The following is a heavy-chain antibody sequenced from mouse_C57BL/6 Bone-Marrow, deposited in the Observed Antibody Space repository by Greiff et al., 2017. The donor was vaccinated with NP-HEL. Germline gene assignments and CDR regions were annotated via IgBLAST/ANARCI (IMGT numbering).Heavy chain of an antibody. V-gene: IGHV1-81*01. CDR1: GYTFTSYG. Sequence: VQLQQSGAELARPGASVKLSCKASGYTFTSYGISWVKQRTGQGLEWIGEIYPRSGNTYYNEKFKGKATLTADKSSSTAYMELRSLTSEDSAVYFCARRGTTVDWGQGTTLTVSS. D-gene: IGHD1-1*01. J-gene: IGHJ2*01. CDR3: ARRGTTVD. CDR2: IYPRSGNT.